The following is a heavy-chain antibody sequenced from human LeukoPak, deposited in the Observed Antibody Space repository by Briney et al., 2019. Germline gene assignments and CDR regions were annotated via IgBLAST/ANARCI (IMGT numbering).Heavy chain of an antibody. V-gene: IGHV4-39*01. D-gene: IGHD3-16*02. J-gene: IGHJ4*02. CDR3: ARSEELSLYNY. CDR2: IYYSGST. Sequence: SETLSLTCTVSGGSISSSSYYWGWIRQPPGKGLEWIGSIYYSGSTYYNPSLKSRVTISVDTSRNQFSLKLSSVTAADTAVYYCARSEELSLYNYWGQGTLVTVSS. CDR1: GGSISSSSYY.